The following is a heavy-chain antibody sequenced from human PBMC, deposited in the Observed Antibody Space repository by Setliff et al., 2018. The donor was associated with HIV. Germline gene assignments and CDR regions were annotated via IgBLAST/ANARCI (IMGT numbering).Heavy chain of an antibody. V-gene: IGHV4-38-2*01. J-gene: IGHJ3*02. D-gene: IGHD3-22*01. CDR2: IHHSGST. CDR3: ARSKSTDYDYYDSTGGRLGAFDI. CDR1: GYSISSGYY. Sequence: KTSETLSLTCAVSGYSISSGYYWGWIRQSPGKGLEWIGNIHHSGSTYYNPSLKSRVSISVDKSKNHLSLDLTSVTAADSAVYYCARSKSTDYDYYDSTGGRLGAFDIWGQGTMVTVSS.